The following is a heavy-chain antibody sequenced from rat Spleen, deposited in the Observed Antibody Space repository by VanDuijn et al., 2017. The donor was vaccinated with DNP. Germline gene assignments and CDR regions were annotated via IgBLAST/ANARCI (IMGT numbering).Heavy chain of an antibody. D-gene: IGHD3-4*01. J-gene: IGHJ4*01. Sequence: EVQLVETGGGLVQPGRSLKLSCVASGFTFSSYWMYWIRQAPGKGLEWVACINTDGGGTYYPDSVKGRFTISRDNAEDTVSLQMNSLRSEDTATYYCAKSPTGYPMDAWGQGTSVTVSS. CDR1: GFTFSSYW. CDR3: AKSPTGYPMDA. CDR2: INTDGGGT. V-gene: IGHV5-58*01.